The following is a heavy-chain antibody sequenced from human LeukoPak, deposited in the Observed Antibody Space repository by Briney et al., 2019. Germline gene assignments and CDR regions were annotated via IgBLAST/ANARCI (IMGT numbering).Heavy chain of an antibody. CDR1: GFTFSSYG. V-gene: IGHV3-23*01. Sequence: PGGSLRLSCAASGFTFSSYGMSWVRQAPGKGLEWVSAISGSGGSTYYADSVKGRFTISRDNSKNTLYLQMNSLRVEDTAVYYCARSELGYNYYYMDVWGKGTTVTISS. CDR2: ISGSGGST. D-gene: IGHD3-10*01. CDR3: ARSELGYNYYYMDV. J-gene: IGHJ6*03.